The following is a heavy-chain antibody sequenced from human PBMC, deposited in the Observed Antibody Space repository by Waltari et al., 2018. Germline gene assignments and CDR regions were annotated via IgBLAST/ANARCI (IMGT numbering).Heavy chain of an antibody. Sequence: VQLQQWGAGLLKPSETLSLTCAVYGGSFSGYYWSWIRQPPGKGLEWVSSISSSSSYIYYADSVKGRFTISRDNAKNSLYLQMNSLRAEDTAVYYCARDGALGTTMIESTTDYWGQGTLVTVSS. CDR2: ISSSSSYI. CDR3: ARDGALGTTMIESTTDY. V-gene: IGHV3-21*01. D-gene: IGHD3-22*01. CDR1: GGSFSGYY. J-gene: IGHJ4*02.